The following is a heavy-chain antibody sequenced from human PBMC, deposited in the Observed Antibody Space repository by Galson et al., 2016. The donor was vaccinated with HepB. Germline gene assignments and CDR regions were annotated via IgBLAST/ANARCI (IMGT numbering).Heavy chain of an antibody. CDR2: VYSSGIT. Sequence: TLSLTCTVSGGSISSGSYYWSWIRQPAGKGLEWIGRVYSSGITNYNPSLKSRVTISVDTSKNQFSLRLNSVTAADTAIYYCVRLGTAAAVANRRGSVYWGQGPRVTVSS. D-gene: IGHD6-13*01. V-gene: IGHV4-61*02. CDR3: VRLGTAAAVANRRGSVY. J-gene: IGHJ4*02. CDR1: GGSISSGSYY.